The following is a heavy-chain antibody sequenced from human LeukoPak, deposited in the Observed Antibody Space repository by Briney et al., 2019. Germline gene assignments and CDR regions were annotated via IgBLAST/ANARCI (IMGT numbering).Heavy chain of an antibody. J-gene: IGHJ4*02. Sequence: GRSLRLSCAASGFTFSSYGMHWVRQAPGKGLEWVSSISSSSSYIYYADSVKGRFTISRDNAKNSLYLQMNSLRAEDTAVYYCARGLEYYDFWSGYPSFDYWGQGTLVTVSS. CDR1: GFTFSSYG. D-gene: IGHD3-3*01. CDR2: ISSSSSYI. V-gene: IGHV3-21*01. CDR3: ARGLEYYDFWSGYPSFDY.